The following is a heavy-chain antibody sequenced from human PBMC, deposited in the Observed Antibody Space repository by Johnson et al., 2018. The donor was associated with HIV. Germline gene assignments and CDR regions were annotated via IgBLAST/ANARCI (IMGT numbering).Heavy chain of an antibody. CDR3: AREGNYYDSSSHVFDI. J-gene: IGHJ3*02. D-gene: IGHD3-22*01. CDR2: IWYDGSNK. V-gene: IGHV3-33*01. Sequence: QVHLVESGGGVVQPGRSLRLSCAASGFTFSSYGMHWVRQAPGKGLEWVAVIWYDGSNKNYADSVKGRFTISRDNSKNTLYLQMNSLRAEDTAVHYCAREGNYYDSSSHVFDIWGQGTMATVSS. CDR1: GFTFSSYG.